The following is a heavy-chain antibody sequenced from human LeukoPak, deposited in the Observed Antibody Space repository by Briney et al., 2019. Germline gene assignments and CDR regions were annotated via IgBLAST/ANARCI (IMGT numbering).Heavy chain of an antibody. CDR1: GFTFSDYY. V-gene: IGHV3-11*04. CDR2: ISSSGSTI. CDR3: ARAYGSGSSYDY. D-gene: IGHD3-10*01. J-gene: IGHJ4*02. Sequence: GGSLRLSCAASGFTFSDYYMSWIRQAPGKGLEWVSYISSSGSTIYYADSVRGRFTISRDNSRNTMYLQMNSLRAEDTAVYYCARAYGSGSSYDYWGQGTLVTVSS.